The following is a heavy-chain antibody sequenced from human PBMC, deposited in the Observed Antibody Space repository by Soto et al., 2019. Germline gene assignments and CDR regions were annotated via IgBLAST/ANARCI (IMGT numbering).Heavy chain of an antibody. Sequence: PSETLSLTCAVSGYSISSSNWWGWIRQPPGKGLEWIGYIYYSGSTYYNPSLKSRVTMSVDTSKNQFSLKLSSVTAVDTAVYYCARYMTTVTNYFDYWGQGTLVTVSS. J-gene: IGHJ4*02. CDR1: GYSISSSNW. CDR2: IYYSGST. CDR3: ARYMTTVTNYFDY. D-gene: IGHD4-17*01. V-gene: IGHV4-28*01.